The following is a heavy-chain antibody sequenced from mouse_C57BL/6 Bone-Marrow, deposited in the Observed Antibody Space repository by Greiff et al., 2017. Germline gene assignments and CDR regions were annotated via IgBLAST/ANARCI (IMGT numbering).Heavy chain of an antibody. Sequence: QVQLQQPGAELVKPGASVKLSCKASGYTFTSYWMHWVKQRPGQGLEWIGMIHPNSGSTNYNETFKSKATLTVDKSSSTAYMQLSSLTSEDSAVYYCARGDYDGGAWFAYWGQGTLVTVSA. CDR3: ARGDYDGGAWFAY. CDR2: IHPNSGST. J-gene: IGHJ3*01. CDR1: GYTFTSYW. V-gene: IGHV1-64*01. D-gene: IGHD2-4*01.